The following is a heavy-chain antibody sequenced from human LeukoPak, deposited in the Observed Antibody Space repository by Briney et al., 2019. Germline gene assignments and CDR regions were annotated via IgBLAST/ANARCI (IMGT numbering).Heavy chain of an antibody. V-gene: IGHV3-30*09. Sequence: GGSLRLSCTASGFSFSEYGLHWVRQAPGKGLEWVAFISNDGTKKFYAGSVRGRFVISRDTSKRTLYLQLNSLRPEDTAVYFCTGGAKRTALTLEAFKVWGQGTLVTVSS. J-gene: IGHJ4*02. D-gene: IGHD2-21*02. CDR2: ISNDGTKK. CDR3: TGGAKRTALTLEAFKV. CDR1: GFSFSEYG.